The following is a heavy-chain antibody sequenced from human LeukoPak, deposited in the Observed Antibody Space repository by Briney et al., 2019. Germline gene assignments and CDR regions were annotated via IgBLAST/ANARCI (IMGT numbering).Heavy chain of an antibody. CDR1: GGTFSSYV. CDR3: AQTTVDYYYYMDV. D-gene: IGHD4-17*01. Sequence: ASVKVSCKASGGTFSSYVISGVGQAPGQGLELMGGIIPIFGTANYAQKFQGRVTITTDESTRTAYMELSSLRSEDTAVYYCAQTTVDYYYYMDVWGKGTTVTVSS. V-gene: IGHV1-69*05. J-gene: IGHJ6*03. CDR2: IIPIFGTA.